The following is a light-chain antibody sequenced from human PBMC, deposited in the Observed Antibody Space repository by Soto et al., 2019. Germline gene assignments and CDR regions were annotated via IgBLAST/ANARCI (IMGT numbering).Light chain of an antibody. V-gene: IGKV1-39*01. CDR2: AAS. Sequence: DIQMAQSPSSLSASIGDRVTISCRASQDISSSLNWYQHKSGKAPTLLIYAASGLHSGVPSRFSGSGSGTDFTLTISSLKPEDFATYYCQQSYVTPWTFGQGTKVEIK. CDR3: QQSYVTPWT. J-gene: IGKJ1*01. CDR1: QDISSS.